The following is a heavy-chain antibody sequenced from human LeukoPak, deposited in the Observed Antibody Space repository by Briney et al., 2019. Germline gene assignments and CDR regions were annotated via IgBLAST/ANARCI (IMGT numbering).Heavy chain of an antibody. J-gene: IGHJ6*02. CDR1: GGSISSSSYY. Sequence: PSETLSLTCTVSGGSISSSSYYWGWIRQPPGKGLEWIGSIHYSGNIYYNPSLKSRVTISVDTSKNQFSLKLSSVTAADTAVYYCARTAYSYGYYYYYGMDVWGQGTTVTVSS. CDR2: IHYSGNI. V-gene: IGHV4-39*07. D-gene: IGHD5-18*01. CDR3: ARTAYSYGYYYYYGMDV.